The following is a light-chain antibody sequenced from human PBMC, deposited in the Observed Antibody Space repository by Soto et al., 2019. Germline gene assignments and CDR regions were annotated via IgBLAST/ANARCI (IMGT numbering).Light chain of an antibody. J-gene: IGKJ2*01. CDR1: QSVSTS. V-gene: IGKV3-11*01. Sequence: EIVLTQSPATLSLSPGERATLSCRASQSVSTSLAWYQQKPGQAPRLLIYDASNRATGIPARFSGSGSGTVFTLTISSLEAADFAVYYCQQRTNWQYTFGQGTKLEIK. CDR3: QQRTNWQYT. CDR2: DAS.